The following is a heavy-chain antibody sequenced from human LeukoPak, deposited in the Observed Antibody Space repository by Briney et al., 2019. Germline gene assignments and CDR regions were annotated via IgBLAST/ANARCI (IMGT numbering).Heavy chain of an antibody. Sequence: PGRSVRLSCAASGFTLDDYSMHSVRHAPGKGLEWVSGISWISGSIGYADSVKGGFSISREKAKNSLYLKMNSLRADDMALYYCAKGGTSYGYSDWFDPWGQGTLVTVSS. CDR1: GFTLDDYS. D-gene: IGHD5-18*01. CDR2: ISWISGSI. V-gene: IGHV3-9*03. CDR3: AKGGTSYGYSDWFDP. J-gene: IGHJ5*02.